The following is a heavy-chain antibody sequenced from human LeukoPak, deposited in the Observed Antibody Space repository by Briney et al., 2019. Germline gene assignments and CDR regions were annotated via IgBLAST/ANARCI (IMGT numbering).Heavy chain of an antibody. Sequence: GGSLRLSCAASGFTFSSYGMHWVRQAPGKGLEWVAVIWYDGSNKYYADSVKGRFTISRDNSKNTLYLQMNSLRAEDTAVYYCARVGVGGYDAFDIWGRGTMVTVSS. J-gene: IGHJ3*02. CDR1: GFTFSSYG. D-gene: IGHD3-22*01. CDR2: IWYDGSNK. CDR3: ARVGVGGYDAFDI. V-gene: IGHV3-33*01.